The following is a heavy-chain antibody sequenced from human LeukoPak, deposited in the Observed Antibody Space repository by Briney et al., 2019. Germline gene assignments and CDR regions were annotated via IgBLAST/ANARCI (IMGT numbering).Heavy chain of an antibody. D-gene: IGHD2-2*01. CDR2: INHSGST. CDR3: ARGAPGGYCSSTSCYRYYYYYMDV. Sequence: SETLSLTCAVYGGSISGYYWSWIRQPPGKGLEWIGEINHSGSTNYNPSLKSRVTISVDTSKNQFSLKLSSVTAADTAVYYCARGAPGGYCSSTSCYRYYYYYMDVWGKGTTVTVSS. J-gene: IGHJ6*03. CDR1: GGSISGYY. V-gene: IGHV4-34*01.